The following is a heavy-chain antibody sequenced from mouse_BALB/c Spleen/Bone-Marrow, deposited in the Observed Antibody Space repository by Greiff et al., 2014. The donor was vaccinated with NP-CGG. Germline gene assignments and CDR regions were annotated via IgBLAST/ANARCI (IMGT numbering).Heavy chain of an antibody. Sequence: VQRVESGPGLVAPSQSLSITCTVSGVSLTTYGVHWVRQPPGKGLEWLGVLWADGSANYNSALMSRLSISKDNSKSQVFLKMNSLQTDDTAMYYCARITTATGAMDYWGQGTSVTVSS. D-gene: IGHD1-2*01. CDR3: ARITTATGAMDY. CDR1: GVSLTTYG. CDR2: LWADGSA. V-gene: IGHV2-9*02. J-gene: IGHJ4*01.